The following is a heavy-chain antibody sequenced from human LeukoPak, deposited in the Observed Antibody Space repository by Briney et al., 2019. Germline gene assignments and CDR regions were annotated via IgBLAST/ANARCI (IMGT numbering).Heavy chain of an antibody. D-gene: IGHD1-26*01. J-gene: IGHJ4*02. Sequence: GGSLRLSCAASGFTFSNYAMSWVRQAPGKGLEWVSGVSSSGGSTVHADPVKGRFTISRDNSKNTMYLEMSSLRAEDTAIYYCAKDRVGAILYFDYWGQGSLVTVSS. V-gene: IGHV3-23*01. CDR2: VSSSGGST. CDR3: AKDRVGAILYFDY. CDR1: GFTFSNYA.